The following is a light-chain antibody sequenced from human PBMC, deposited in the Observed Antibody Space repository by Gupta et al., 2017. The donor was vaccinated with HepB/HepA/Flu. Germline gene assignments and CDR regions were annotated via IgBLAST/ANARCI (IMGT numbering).Light chain of an antibody. J-gene: IGKJ1*01. CDR2: AAS. Sequence: DVQLTQSPSSLSASVGDTVTITRRASEKIKSYVNWYQHKPGQAPKFLIYAASRLISGVPSRFSGSQSGTEFTLTISGLQPEDFATYYCQQASSYPPAFGPGTKVEI. CDR3: QQASSYPPA. CDR1: EKIKSY. V-gene: IGKV1-39*01.